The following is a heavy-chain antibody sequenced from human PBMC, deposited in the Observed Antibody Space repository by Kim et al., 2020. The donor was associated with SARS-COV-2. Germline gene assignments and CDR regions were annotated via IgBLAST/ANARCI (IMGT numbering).Heavy chain of an antibody. D-gene: IGHD3-10*01. CDR2: ISYDGSNK. CDR1: GFTFSSYG. J-gene: IGHJ6*02. CDR3: AKESGSGSYYAWTYYYYGMDV. V-gene: IGHV3-30*18. Sequence: GSLRLSCAASGFTFSSYGMHWVRQAPGKGLEWVAVISYDGSNKYYADSVKGQFTISRDNSKNTLYLQMNSLRAEDTAVYYCAKESGSGSYYAWTYYYYGMDVWGQGTTVTVSS.